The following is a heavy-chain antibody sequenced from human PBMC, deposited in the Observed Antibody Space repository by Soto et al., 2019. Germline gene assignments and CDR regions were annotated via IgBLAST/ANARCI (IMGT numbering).Heavy chain of an antibody. J-gene: IGHJ3*02. CDR3: ARGGYCSGGSCYDAFDI. CDR2: MNPNSGNT. CDR1: GYTFTSYD. V-gene: IGHV1-8*01. Sequence: QVPLVQSGAEVKKPGASVKVSCKASGYTFTSYDINWVRQATGQGLEWMGWMNPNSGNTGYAQKFQGRVTMTRNTSISTAYMELSSLRSEDTAVYYCARGGYCSGGSCYDAFDIWGQGTMVTVSS. D-gene: IGHD2-15*01.